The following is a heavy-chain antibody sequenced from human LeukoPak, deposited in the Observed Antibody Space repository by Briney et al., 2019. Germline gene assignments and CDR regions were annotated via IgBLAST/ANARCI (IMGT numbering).Heavy chain of an antibody. V-gene: IGHV3-7*01. D-gene: IGHD2-2*01. CDR1: GFTFSTYW. CDR3: ATSSDAPANM. CDR2: IRQDGGAK. Sequence: PGGSLRLSCAVSGFTFSTYWMSWVRQAPGKGLEWVANIRQDGGAKYYVDSVRGRFTISRDNVKNSLYLQMNSLRAEDTGVYYCATSSDAPANMWGQGTLVTVSS. J-gene: IGHJ4*02.